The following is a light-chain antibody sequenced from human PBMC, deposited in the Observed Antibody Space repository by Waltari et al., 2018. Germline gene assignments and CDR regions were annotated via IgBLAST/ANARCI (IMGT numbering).Light chain of an antibody. CDR3: QQHANSPWT. Sequence: ELVLTHSPGPLSFSPGERATLSCRASQSVSIIYLAWYQQKPGQAPRLLIRGASNRASGIPDRFSGSGSGTDFTLTISRLEPEDFAVYYCQQHANSPWTFGQGTKVEIK. CDR1: QSVSIIY. CDR2: GAS. V-gene: IGKV3-20*01. J-gene: IGKJ1*01.